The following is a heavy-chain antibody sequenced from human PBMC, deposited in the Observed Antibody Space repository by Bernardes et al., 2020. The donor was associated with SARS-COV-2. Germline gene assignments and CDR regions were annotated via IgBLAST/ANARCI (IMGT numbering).Heavy chain of an antibody. J-gene: IGHJ4*02. V-gene: IGHV3-21*01. D-gene: IGHD3-22*01. CDR1: GFTFSSYS. Sequence: GGSLRLSCAASGFTFSSYSMNWVRQAPGKGLEWVSSISSSSSYIYYADSVKGRFTISRDNAKNSLYLQMNSLRAEDTAVYYCARDSSGYYYVGRDFDYWGQGTLVTVSS. CDR3: ARDSSGYYYVGRDFDY. CDR2: ISSSSSYI.